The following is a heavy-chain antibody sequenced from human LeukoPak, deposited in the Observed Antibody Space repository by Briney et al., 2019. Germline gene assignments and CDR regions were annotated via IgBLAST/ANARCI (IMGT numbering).Heavy chain of an antibody. CDR3: AKDQKVGYCSGGSCYSGFGYFDY. J-gene: IGHJ4*02. CDR2: ISGSGGST. V-gene: IGHV3-23*01. D-gene: IGHD2-15*01. CDR1: GFTFSSYA. Sequence: TGGSLRLSCAASGFTFSSYAMSWVRQAPGKGLEWVSAISGSGGSTYYADSVKGRFTISRDNSKNTLYLQMNSLRAEDTAVYYCAKDQKVGYCSGGSCYSGFGYFDYWGRGTLVTVSS.